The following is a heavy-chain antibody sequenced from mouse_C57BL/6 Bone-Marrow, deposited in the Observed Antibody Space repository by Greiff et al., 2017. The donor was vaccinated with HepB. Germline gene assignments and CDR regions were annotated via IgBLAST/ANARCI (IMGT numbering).Heavy chain of an antibody. J-gene: IGHJ3*01. Sequence: VQLQQPGAELVKPGASVKLSCKASGYTFTSYWMHWVKQRPGQGLEWIGMIHPNSGSTNYNEKFKSKATLSVDKSSSTAYMQLSSLTSEDSAVYYCARSYGYDGAWFAYWGQGTLVTVSA. V-gene: IGHV1-64*01. CDR2: IHPNSGST. D-gene: IGHD2-2*01. CDR1: GYTFTSYW. CDR3: ARSYGYDGAWFAY.